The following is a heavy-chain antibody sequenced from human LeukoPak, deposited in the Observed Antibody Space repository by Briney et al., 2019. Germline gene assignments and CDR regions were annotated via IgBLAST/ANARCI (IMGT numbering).Heavy chain of an antibody. D-gene: IGHD3-22*01. CDR1: GGSISSYY. CDR3: AKLLYYYDSSQPY. J-gene: IGHJ4*02. CDR2: IYYSGST. Sequence: PSETLSLTCTVSGGSISSYYWSWIRQPPGKGLEWIGYIYYSGSTNYNPSLKSRVTISVDTSKNQFSLKLSSVTAADTAVYYCAKLLYYYDSSQPYWGQGTLVTVSS. V-gene: IGHV4-59*01.